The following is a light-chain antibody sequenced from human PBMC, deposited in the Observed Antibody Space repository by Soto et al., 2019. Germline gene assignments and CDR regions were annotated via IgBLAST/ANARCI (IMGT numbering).Light chain of an antibody. CDR3: QQSYSTPYT. Sequence: IQMTQSPSSLSASAGDRVTITCRASQSMNNYVNWYQQKPGKAPQLLIYAASSLQSGVPPRFSGRGSGTDFTLAISSLQPEDFATYYCQQSYSTPYTFGQGTKLEI. CDR1: QSMNNY. CDR2: AAS. V-gene: IGKV1-39*01. J-gene: IGKJ2*01.